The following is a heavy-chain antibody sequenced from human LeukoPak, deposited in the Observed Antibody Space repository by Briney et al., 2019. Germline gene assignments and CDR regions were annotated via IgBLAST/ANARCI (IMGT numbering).Heavy chain of an antibody. J-gene: IGHJ5*02. CDR1: GFTFSSYE. D-gene: IGHD1-26*01. Sequence: GGSLRLSCAASGFTFSSYEMNWVRQAPGKGLEWVSYISSSGSTIYYADSVKGRFTIPRDNAKNSLYLQMNSLRAEDTAVYYCARILVGATSSAWGQGTLVTASS. CDR2: ISSSGSTI. V-gene: IGHV3-48*03. CDR3: ARILVGATSSA.